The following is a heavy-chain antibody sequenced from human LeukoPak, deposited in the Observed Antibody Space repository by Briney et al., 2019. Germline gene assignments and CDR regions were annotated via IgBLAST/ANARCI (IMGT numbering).Heavy chain of an antibody. J-gene: IGHJ4*02. D-gene: IGHD3-10*01. CDR3: ARGGGLRGAPIDH. CDR2: IHYTGNT. V-gene: IGHV4-38-2*02. CDR1: GFSITSGYY. Sequence: SETLSLTCSVSGFSITSGYYWGWIRLPPGKGLEWIANIHYTGNTYYNPSLKSRVTASLDTSMNQYSLRLSSVTAADTAVYYCARGGGLRGAPIDHWGQGTLVTVSS.